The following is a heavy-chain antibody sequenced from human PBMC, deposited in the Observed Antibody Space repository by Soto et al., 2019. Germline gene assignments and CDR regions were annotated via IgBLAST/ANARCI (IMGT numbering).Heavy chain of an antibody. D-gene: IGHD4-17*01. CDR1: GCSISSYY. Sequence: PSETLSLTCTFSGCSISSYYWSLIRQPPGKGLEWIGYIYYSGSTNYNPSLKSRVTISVDTSKTQFSLKLSSVTAADTAVYYCASTAYYYYYMDVWGKGTTVTVSS. J-gene: IGHJ6*03. CDR3: ASTAYYYYYMDV. V-gene: IGHV4-59*01. CDR2: IYYSGST.